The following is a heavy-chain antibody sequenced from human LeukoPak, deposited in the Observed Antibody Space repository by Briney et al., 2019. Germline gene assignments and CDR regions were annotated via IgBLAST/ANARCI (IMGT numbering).Heavy chain of an antibody. Sequence: GASVKVSRKASGYTFTNYDINWVRQATGQGLEWMGYKNPNSGSSAYAQKFQGRVTITTDASISTAYMEVSGLRSEDTALYYCTREGLDYWGQGTLVTVSS. CDR2: KNPNSGSS. J-gene: IGHJ4*02. CDR3: TREGLDY. V-gene: IGHV1-8*01. CDR1: GYTFTNYD.